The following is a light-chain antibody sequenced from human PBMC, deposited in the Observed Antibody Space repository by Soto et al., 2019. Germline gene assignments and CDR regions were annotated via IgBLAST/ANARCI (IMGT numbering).Light chain of an antibody. CDR2: DAS. Sequence: LVLAKYTATLSLSPGERGTLSCRASQSIRTSLAWYQQKPGQAPRLVIFDASNRANGVPARFGGSGSGTDFTLTINSLEPEDFAVYYCQQRNVRPPITFGHGRRLEIK. CDR1: QSIRTS. CDR3: QQRNVRPPIT. J-gene: IGKJ5*01. V-gene: IGKV3-11*01.